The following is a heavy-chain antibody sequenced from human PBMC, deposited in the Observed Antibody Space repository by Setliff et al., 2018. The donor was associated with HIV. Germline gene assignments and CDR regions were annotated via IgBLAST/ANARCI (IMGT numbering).Heavy chain of an antibody. V-gene: IGHV4-39*01. D-gene: IGHD4-17*01. CDR1: GGSISSSHYY. J-gene: IGHJ3*02. CDR2: IYYSGST. CDR3: ARLDYGGNSCTLAFHI. Sequence: PSETLSLTCKVSGGSISSSHYYWGWIRQPPGKGLEWIGNIYYSGSTFYNPSLKSRVTISVDTSKNQFSLRLSSLTAADTAVFYCARLDYGGNSCTLAFHIWGQGKLVTVSS.